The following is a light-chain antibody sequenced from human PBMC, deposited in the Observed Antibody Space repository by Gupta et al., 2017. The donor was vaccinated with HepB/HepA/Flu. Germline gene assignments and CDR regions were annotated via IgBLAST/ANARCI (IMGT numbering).Light chain of an antibody. V-gene: IGLV1-40*01. CDR1: SSNIGAGYD. J-gene: IGLJ2*01. CDR3: QSYDSSSGVV. Sequence: QSVLTQPPSVSGAPVQSVTISCTGSSSNIGAGYDVHWYQQPPGTAPKLLIYGNSKRPSGVPARFSVSKSGTAASLTITGRQAEEEADYYCQSYDSSSGVVFGGGTKLTVL. CDR2: GNS.